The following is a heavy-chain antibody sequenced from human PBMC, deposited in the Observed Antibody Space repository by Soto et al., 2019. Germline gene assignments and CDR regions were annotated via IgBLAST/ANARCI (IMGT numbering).Heavy chain of an antibody. CDR3: ARESGGATATLDYYYFYMAV. CDR1: GDSFNDYY. J-gene: IGHJ6*03. Sequence: QVQLVQSGAEVRKPGASVTVSCRSSGDSFNDYYIHWVRQAPGQGFEWMGWINPNGGVTKYAQKFQGWVSMTRATAIRTDYMQLSRLRSDVTAVYYCARESGGATATLDYYYFYMAVWGTGTTVTVSS. V-gene: IGHV1-2*04. CDR2: INPNGGVT. D-gene: IGHD5-12*01.